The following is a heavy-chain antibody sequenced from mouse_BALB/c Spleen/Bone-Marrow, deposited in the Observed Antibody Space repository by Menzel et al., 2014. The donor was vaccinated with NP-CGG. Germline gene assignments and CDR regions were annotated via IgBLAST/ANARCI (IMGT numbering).Heavy chain of an antibody. CDR1: GFSLTTYG. J-gene: IGHJ4*01. V-gene: IGHV2-6*02. Sequence: QVQLKQSGPGLVAPSQSLSITCTVSGFSLTTYGVHWVRQPPGKGLERLVVIWSDGSTTYNSALKSRLSISKDNSKSQVFLKMNSLQTDDTAMYYCARNPYGNYAMDYWGQGTSVTVSS. CDR3: ARNPYGNYAMDY. CDR2: IWSDGST. D-gene: IGHD2-10*02.